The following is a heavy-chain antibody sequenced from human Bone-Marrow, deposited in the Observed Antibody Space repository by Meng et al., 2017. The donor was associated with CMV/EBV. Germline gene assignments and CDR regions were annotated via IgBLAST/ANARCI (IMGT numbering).Heavy chain of an antibody. CDR3: AKDRFKAGSFFDS. D-gene: IGHD1-1*01. J-gene: IGHJ4*02. V-gene: IGHV3-33*03. CDR2: IWYDGSNQ. CDR1: GLNFGDHA. Sequence: GGSLRLSCTVSGLNFGDHAMHWVRQAPGKGLEWVALIWYDGSNQYYADSVKGRFTISRDNSKNTLYLQMSSLRVEDTAVYYCAKDRFKAGSFFDSWGQGTLVTVSS.